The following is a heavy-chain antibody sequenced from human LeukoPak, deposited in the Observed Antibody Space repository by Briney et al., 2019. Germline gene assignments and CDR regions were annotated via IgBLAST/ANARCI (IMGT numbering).Heavy chain of an antibody. CDR1: GFTFSSYA. J-gene: IGHJ4*02. D-gene: IGHD5-24*01. Sequence: GRSLRLSCAASGFTFSSYAMHWVRQAPGKGLEWVAVISYDGSNKYYADSVKGRFTISRDNSKNTLYLQMNSLRAEDTAVYYCARDALDGYNFPYLFDYWGQGTLVTVSS. V-gene: IGHV3-30-3*01. CDR3: ARDALDGYNFPYLFDY. CDR2: ISYDGSNK.